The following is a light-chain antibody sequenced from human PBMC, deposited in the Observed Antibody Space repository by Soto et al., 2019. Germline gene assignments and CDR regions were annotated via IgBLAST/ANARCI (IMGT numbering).Light chain of an antibody. CDR2: DVS. V-gene: IGLV2-14*01. Sequence: QSALTQPASVSGSPGQSITISCTGTSSDVGGYKFVSWYQQHPGKAPKLMISDVSTRPSGVSNRFSGSQSGNTASLTISGLQAEDEADYYCSSYRSGSTYVFGTGTKVTVL. CDR3: SSYRSGSTYV. CDR1: SSDVGGYKF. J-gene: IGLJ1*01.